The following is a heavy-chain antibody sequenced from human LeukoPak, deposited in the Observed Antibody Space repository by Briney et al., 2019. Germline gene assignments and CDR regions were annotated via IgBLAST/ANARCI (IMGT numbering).Heavy chain of an antibody. V-gene: IGHV4-61*01. CDR3: AKGGHSSGWYHDY. CDR1: GGSVRSDNYY. CDR2: IYYSGST. J-gene: IGHJ4*02. Sequence: PSETLSLTCIVSGGSVRSDNYYWSWIRQPPGRGLEWIGYIYYSGSTNYNPSLKSRITISVDTSKNQLSLKLSSVTAADTAVYYCAKGGHSSGWYHDYWGQGTLVTVSS. D-gene: IGHD6-19*01.